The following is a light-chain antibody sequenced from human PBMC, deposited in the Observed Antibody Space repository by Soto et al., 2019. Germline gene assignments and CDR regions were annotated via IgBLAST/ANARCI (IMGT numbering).Light chain of an antibody. J-gene: IGKJ1*01. V-gene: IGKV2-28*01. CDR1: QSLLHSNGYHS. Sequence: DIVMTQSPLSLPVPPGEPASISCRSSQSLLHSNGYHSLDWYLQKPGQSPQLLIYLGSSRASGVPDRFSGSGSGTDFTLKISRVEAEDVGVYYCMQALQTPWTFGQGTKVEIK. CDR3: MQALQTPWT. CDR2: LGS.